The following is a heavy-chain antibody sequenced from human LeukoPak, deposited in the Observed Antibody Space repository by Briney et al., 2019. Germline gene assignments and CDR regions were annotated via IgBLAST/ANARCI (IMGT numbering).Heavy chain of an antibody. V-gene: IGHV3-33*03. D-gene: IGHD1-26*01. J-gene: IGHJ4*02. Sequence: GGSLGLSCAASGFTFSSYGMHWVRQAPGKGLEWVAVIWSDGSFKYYPDSVKGRFTISRDNAKNSLYLQMNSLRAEDTALYYCASSKVGATFFDYWGQGTLVTVSS. CDR2: IWSDGSFK. CDR3: ASSKVGATFFDY. CDR1: GFTFSSYG.